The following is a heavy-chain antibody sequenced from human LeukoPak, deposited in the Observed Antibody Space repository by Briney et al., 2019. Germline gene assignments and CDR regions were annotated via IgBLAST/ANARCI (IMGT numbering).Heavy chain of an antibody. V-gene: IGHV3-53*01. J-gene: IGHJ4*02. D-gene: IGHD6-13*01. CDR3: ASPSIAAAQYFDY. Sequence: PGGSLRLSCAASGFTVSSNYMSWVRQAPGKGLEWVSVIYSGGSTYYADSVKGRFTISRDNSKNTLYLQMNSLRAEDTAVYYCASPSIAAAQYFDYWGQGTLVTVSS. CDR1: GFTVSSNY. CDR2: IYSGGST.